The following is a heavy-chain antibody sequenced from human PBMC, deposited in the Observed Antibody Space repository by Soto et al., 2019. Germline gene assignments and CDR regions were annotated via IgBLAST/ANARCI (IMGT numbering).Heavy chain of an antibody. CDR2: ISAYNGNT. Sequence: QVQLVQSGAEVKKPGASVKVSCKASGYTFTSYGISWVRQAPGQGLEWMGWISAYNGNTNYAQKLQGRVTMTTDTSTSTAYMELRSLRSDDTAVYYCARDPGGSSWYHVGNSENNWFDPWGQGTLVTVSS. CDR3: ARDPGGSSWYHVGNSENNWFDP. V-gene: IGHV1-18*01. D-gene: IGHD6-13*01. CDR1: GYTFTSYG. J-gene: IGHJ5*02.